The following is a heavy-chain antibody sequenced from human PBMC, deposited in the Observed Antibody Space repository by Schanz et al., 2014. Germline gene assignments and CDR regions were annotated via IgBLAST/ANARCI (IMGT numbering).Heavy chain of an antibody. CDR3: AKDRVPYY. V-gene: IGHV4-59*01. CDR2: IHYTGST. Sequence: QLQLPESGPGLVRPSETLSLTCTVSGASISGSYWSWNRQPPGKGLEWIGSIHYTGSTNYSPSLKSRVTISLDTTNNRFSLKLSSVTAADTAVYYCAKDRVPYYWAQGTLVTVSS. CDR1: GASISGSY. J-gene: IGHJ4*02.